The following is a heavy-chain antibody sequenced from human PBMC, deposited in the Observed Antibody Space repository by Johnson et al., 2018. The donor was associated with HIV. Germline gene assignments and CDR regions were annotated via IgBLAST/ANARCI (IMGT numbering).Heavy chain of an antibody. V-gene: IGHV3-15*01. D-gene: IGHD3-10*01. Sequence: VQLVESGGGLVKPGGSLRLSCAASGFTFSNAWMSWVRQAPGKGLEWVGRIKSKTGGGTTSYAAPVKGRFTISRDDSKDTVYLHMNSLKVDDTAVYYCTPDLEDYYGSGKLDAFDMWGQGTMVTVSS. CDR1: GFTFSNAW. CDR2: IKSKTGGGTT. J-gene: IGHJ3*02. CDR3: TPDLEDYYGSGKLDAFDM.